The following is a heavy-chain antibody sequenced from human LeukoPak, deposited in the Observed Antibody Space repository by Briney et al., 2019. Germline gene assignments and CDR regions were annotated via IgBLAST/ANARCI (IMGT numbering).Heavy chain of an antibody. CDR3: ARANAYSDFWSGLNWFDP. V-gene: IGHV4-59*11. D-gene: IGHD3-3*01. CDR1: GGSISSHY. Sequence: PSETLSLTCTVSGGSISSHYWSWIQQPPGKGLEWIGYIYYSGSTNYNPSLKSRVTISVDTFKNQFSLKLSSVTAADTAVYYCARANAYSDFWSGLNWFDPWGQGTLVTVSS. CDR2: IYYSGST. J-gene: IGHJ5*02.